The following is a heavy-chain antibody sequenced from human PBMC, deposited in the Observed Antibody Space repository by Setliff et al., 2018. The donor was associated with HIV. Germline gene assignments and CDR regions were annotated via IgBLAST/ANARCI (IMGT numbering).Heavy chain of an antibody. V-gene: IGHV3-23*01. D-gene: IGHD3-9*01. CDR3: ARGGRLQHFEWPSYAMDV. Sequence: GGSLRLSCAASGFTFSSYAMHWVRQAPGKGLEWVSAISGSGGRTYYADSVKGRLTISSDTSNNTLFLQRSSLRAEDTALYYCARGGRLQHFEWPSYAMDVWGQGTTVTVSS. CDR1: GFTFSSYA. CDR2: ISGSGGRT. J-gene: IGHJ6*01.